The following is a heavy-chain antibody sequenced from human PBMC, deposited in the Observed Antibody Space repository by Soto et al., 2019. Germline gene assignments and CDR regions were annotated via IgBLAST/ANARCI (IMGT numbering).Heavy chain of an antibody. CDR1: GGSISSYC. D-gene: IGHD3-16*01. CDR3: ARGFGPNYFDY. Sequence: PSETLSLTCTVSGGSISSYCWSWIRQPPGKGLEWIGYIYYSGSTNYNPSLKSRVTISVDTSKNQFSLKLSSVTAADTAVYYCARGFGPNYFDYWGQGTLVTVS. V-gene: IGHV4-59*01. CDR2: IYYSGST. J-gene: IGHJ4*02.